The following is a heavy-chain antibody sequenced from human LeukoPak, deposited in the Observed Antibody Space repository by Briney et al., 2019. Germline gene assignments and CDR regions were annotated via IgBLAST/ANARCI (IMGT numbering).Heavy chain of an antibody. D-gene: IGHD3-9*01. CDR3: AGLRYFDWLPDY. CDR1: GGSTSSYY. Sequence: SETLSLTCTVSGGSTSSYYWSWIRQPPGKGLEWIGYIYYSGSTNYNPSLKSRVTISVDTSKNQFSLKLSSVTAADTAVYYCAGLRYFDWLPDYWGQGTLVTVSS. V-gene: IGHV4-59*08. CDR2: IYYSGST. J-gene: IGHJ4*02.